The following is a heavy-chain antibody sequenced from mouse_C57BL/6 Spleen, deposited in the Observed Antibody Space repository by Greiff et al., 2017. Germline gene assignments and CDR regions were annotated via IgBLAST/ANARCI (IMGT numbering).Heavy chain of an antibody. CDR1: GFTFSSYA. CDR2: ISSGGDYI. V-gene: IGHV5-9-1*02. J-gene: IGHJ2*01. CDR3: TREELLYGVDD. D-gene: IGHD2-12*01. Sequence: EVQGVESGEGLVKPGGSLKLSCAASGFTFSSYAMSWVRQTPEKRLEWVAYISSGGDYIYYADTVKGRFTISSANARNTLYLQMSSLKSEDTAMYYCTREELLYGVDDWGQGTTRTVSS.